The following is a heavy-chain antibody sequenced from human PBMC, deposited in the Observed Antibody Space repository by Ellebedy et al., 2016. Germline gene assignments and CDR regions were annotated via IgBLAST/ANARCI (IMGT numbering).Heavy chain of an antibody. Sequence: GESLKISXAASGFTFSRYGIHWVRQAPGKALEWVAAILDDGNDKNYRDSVKGRFTISRDNSKNRVYLQMNSLRVEDTAVYYCARVRSSGFYSNYDLDVWGQGTTVTVSS. CDR3: ARVRSSGFYSNYDLDV. CDR1: GFTFSRYG. D-gene: IGHD3-22*01. V-gene: IGHV3-30*03. J-gene: IGHJ6*02. CDR2: ILDDGNDK.